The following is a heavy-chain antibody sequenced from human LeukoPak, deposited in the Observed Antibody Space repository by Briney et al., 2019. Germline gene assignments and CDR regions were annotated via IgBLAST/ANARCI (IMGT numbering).Heavy chain of an antibody. Sequence: VRSLRLSCAASGFTFSSYSMNWVRQAPGKGLEWVSSISSSSGYISYADSVKGRFSISRDKAKNSLYPQMNRLKAEDTAVYYCARDEDYFDSSGYFDYWGQGTLVNGSS. CDR2: ISSSSGYI. V-gene: IGHV3-21*01. J-gene: IGHJ4*02. CDR1: GFTFSSYS. CDR3: ARDEDYFDSSGYFDY. D-gene: IGHD3-22*01.